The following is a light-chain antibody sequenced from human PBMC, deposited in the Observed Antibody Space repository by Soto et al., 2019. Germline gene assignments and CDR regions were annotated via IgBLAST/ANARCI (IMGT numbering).Light chain of an antibody. CDR1: QSVSSW. CDR2: KTS. Sequence: DIQLTQSPSTLSASVGDRVTITCRASQSVSSWLAWYQQKPGKATKFLIYKTSNLESGVPSRFSGSRAETEFTLTISSVQPHDFATYFCQYYNNYCWTFGQGTKVEIK. CDR3: QYYNNYCWT. V-gene: IGKV1-5*03. J-gene: IGKJ1*01.